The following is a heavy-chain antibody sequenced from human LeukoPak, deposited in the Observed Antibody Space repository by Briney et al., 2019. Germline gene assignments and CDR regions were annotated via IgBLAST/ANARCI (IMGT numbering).Heavy chain of an antibody. D-gene: IGHD3-10*01. CDR3: ARARQGDGDY. V-gene: IGHV3-7*05. Sequence: GGSLILSCAASGFTFSTYWLCWVRQAPRKGLEWVANIKQDGSEKYYVDSVKGRFTISRDNAKNSLYLQMNSLRAEDTAVYYCARARQGDGDYWGQGNLVTVSS. CDR2: IKQDGSEK. J-gene: IGHJ4*02. CDR1: GFTFSTYW.